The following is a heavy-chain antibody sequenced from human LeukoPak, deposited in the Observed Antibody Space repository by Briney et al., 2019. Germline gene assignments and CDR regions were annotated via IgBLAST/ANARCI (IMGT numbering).Heavy chain of an antibody. CDR2: IYYSGST. D-gene: IGHD3-9*01. CDR1: GGSISSSSYY. J-gene: IGHJ6*02. CDR3: ARGYYDIFFFRSYYGMDV. Sequence: SETLSLTCTVSGGSISSSSYYWGWIRQPPGKGLEWIGSIYYSGSTYYNPSLKSRVTISVDTSKNQFSLKLSSVTAADTAVYYCARGYYDIFFFRSYYGMDVWGQGTTVTVSS. V-gene: IGHV4-39*01.